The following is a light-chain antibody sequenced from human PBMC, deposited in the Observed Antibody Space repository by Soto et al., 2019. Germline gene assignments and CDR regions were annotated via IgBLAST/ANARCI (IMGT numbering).Light chain of an antibody. Sequence: EIVLTQSPGTLSLSPGERATLSCRASQSVSKNNLVWFQQKPGRAPRLLIYGASSRAPGIPDRFSGSGSETEFTVTSNRVEPEDFAVYWCQQCGDSLWTFGQGTTVEI. V-gene: IGKV3-20*01. CDR2: GAS. CDR3: QQCGDSLWT. J-gene: IGKJ1*01. CDR1: QSVSKNN.